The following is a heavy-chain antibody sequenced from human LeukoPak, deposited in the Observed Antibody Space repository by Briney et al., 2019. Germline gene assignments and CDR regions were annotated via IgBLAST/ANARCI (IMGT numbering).Heavy chain of an antibody. D-gene: IGHD3-16*02. CDR1: GLTFSSYS. J-gene: IGHJ4*02. V-gene: IGHV3-21*01. Sequence: GGSLRLSCAASGLTFSSYSMNWVRQAPGKGLEWVSSISSSSSYIYYADSVKGRFTISRDNAKNSLYLQMNSLRAEDTAVYYCARDMHSSSYDYIWGSYRSIDYWGQGTLVTVSS. CDR3: ARDMHSSSYDYIWGSYRSIDY. CDR2: ISSSSSYI.